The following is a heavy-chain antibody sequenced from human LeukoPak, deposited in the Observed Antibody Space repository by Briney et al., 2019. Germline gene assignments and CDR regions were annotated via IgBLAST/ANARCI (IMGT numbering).Heavy chain of an antibody. D-gene: IGHD3-9*01. J-gene: IGHJ4*02. Sequence: GGSLRLSCAASGFTFSSYSMNWVRQAPGKGLEWVSYISSSSSTIYYADSVKGRFTISRDNAKNSLYLQMNSLRAEDTAVYYCAREILTRGFDYWGQGTLVTVSS. CDR2: ISSSSSTI. CDR3: AREILTRGFDY. V-gene: IGHV3-48*01. CDR1: GFTFSSYS.